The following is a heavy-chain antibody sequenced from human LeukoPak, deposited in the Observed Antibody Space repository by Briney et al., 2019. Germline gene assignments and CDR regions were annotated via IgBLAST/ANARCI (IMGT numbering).Heavy chain of an antibody. Sequence: SETLSLTCTVSGGSISSGGYYWSWIRQHPGKGLEWIGYIYYSGSTYYNPSLKSRVTISVDTSKNQFSLKLSSVTAADTAVYYCARAYYDILTGCDPSFDYWGQGTLVTVSS. D-gene: IGHD3-9*01. CDR1: GGSISSGGYY. CDR3: ARAYYDILTGCDPSFDY. V-gene: IGHV4-31*03. J-gene: IGHJ4*02. CDR2: IYYSGST.